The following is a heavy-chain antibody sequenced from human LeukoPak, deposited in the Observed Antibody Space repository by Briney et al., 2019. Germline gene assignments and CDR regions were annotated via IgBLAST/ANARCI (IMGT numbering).Heavy chain of an antibody. D-gene: IGHD1-14*01. CDR2: ISSSSSYI. Sequence: GGTLRLSCAASGFTFSSYSKNWVRQPPAKGLEWVASISSSSSYIYYADSVEGRFTIYRDNAKNSLYLKMSSLRAEDTAVYYCGRDNLFDYWGQGTLVTVSS. CDR3: GRDNLFDY. V-gene: IGHV3-21*01. J-gene: IGHJ4*02. CDR1: GFTFSSYS.